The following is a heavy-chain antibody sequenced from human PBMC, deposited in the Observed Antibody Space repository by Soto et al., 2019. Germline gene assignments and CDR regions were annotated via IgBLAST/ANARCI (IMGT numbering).Heavy chain of an antibody. J-gene: IGHJ4*02. CDR2: INPNSGGT. CDR3: AKSIAARPARR. V-gene: IGHV1-2*02. CDR1: GYTFTGYY. Sequence: ASVKVSCKASGYTFTGYYMHWVGQAPGKGLEWMGWINPNSGGTNYAKKFQGRVTMTRDTSISTAYMELSRLRSDDTAVYYCAKSIAARPARRWGQGTLVTVSS. D-gene: IGHD6-6*01.